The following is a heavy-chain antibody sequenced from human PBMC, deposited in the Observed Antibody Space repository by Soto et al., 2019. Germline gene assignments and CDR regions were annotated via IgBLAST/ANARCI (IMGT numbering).Heavy chain of an antibody. CDR2: IIPLFGIL. CDR3: ASGSLYGSGSYPVDY. CDR1: GGTFSNHL. D-gene: IGHD3-10*01. V-gene: IGHV1-69*02. Sequence: QVQLVQSGAEVKKPGSSVNVSCKASGGTFSNHLISWVRQAPGQGLEWMGTIIPLFGILNYAQKLQGRVTISADKSQSTVYMELSRLRSDDTAVYYCASGSLYGSGSYPVDYWGQGTLVTVSS. J-gene: IGHJ4*01.